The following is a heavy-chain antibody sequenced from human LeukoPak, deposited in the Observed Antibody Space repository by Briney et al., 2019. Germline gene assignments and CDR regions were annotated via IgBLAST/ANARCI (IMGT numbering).Heavy chain of an antibody. CDR2: INPNSGGT. D-gene: IGHD2-2*01. V-gene: IGHV1-2*02. CDR1: GYTFTGYY. J-gene: IGHJ6*02. CDR3: ARDVYCTSVSCYGFGMDV. Sequence: ASVKVSCKASGYTFTGYYMHWVRQAPGQGLEWMGWINPNSGGTNYAQKFQGRVTMTRDTSISTAYMELSRLRSDDTAVYYCARDVYCTSVSCYGFGMDVWGQGTTVTVSS.